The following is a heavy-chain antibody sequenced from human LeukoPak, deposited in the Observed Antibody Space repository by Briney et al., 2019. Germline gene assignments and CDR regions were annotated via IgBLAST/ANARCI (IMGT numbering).Heavy chain of an antibody. D-gene: IGHD4/OR15-4a*01. CDR3: ARRKGAYSYYYYYMDV. V-gene: IGHV4-61*02. J-gene: IGHJ6*03. CDR1: GGSISSGSYF. CDR2: FYTSGST. Sequence: PSQTLSLTCTVSGGSISSGSYFWSWIRQPAGKGLEWIGRFYTSGSTNYNPSLKSRVTISLDTSKNQFSLKLSSVTAADTAVYYCARRKGAYSYYYYYMDVWGKGTPITVSS.